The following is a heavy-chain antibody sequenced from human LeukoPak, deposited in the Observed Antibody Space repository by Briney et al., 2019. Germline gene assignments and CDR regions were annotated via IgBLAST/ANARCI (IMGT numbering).Heavy chain of an antibody. D-gene: IGHD3-22*01. Sequence: GGSLRLSCAASGFTFSSYAMSWVRQAPGKGLEWVSAISGSGGSTYYADSVKGRFTISRDNSKNTLYLQMNSLRAEDTAVYYGGKRLGSGAPPSIDYWGQGTLSPSPQ. CDR1: GFTFSSYA. V-gene: IGHV3-23*01. CDR2: ISGSGGST. J-gene: IGHJ4*02. CDR3: GKRLGSGAPPSIDY.